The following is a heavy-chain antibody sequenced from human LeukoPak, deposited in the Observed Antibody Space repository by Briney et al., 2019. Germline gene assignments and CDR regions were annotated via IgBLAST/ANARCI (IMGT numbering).Heavy chain of an antibody. Sequence: SGTLSLTCAVSGGSISSSNWWSWVRQPPGKGLEWIGEIYHSGSTNYNPSLKSRVTISVDKSKNQFSLKLSSVTAADTAVYYCARDRHCSSTSCYTGRGFDPWGQGTLVTVSS. J-gene: IGHJ5*02. CDR1: GGSISSSNW. CDR3: ARDRHCSSTSCYTGRGFDP. CDR2: IYHSGST. D-gene: IGHD2-2*02. V-gene: IGHV4-4*02.